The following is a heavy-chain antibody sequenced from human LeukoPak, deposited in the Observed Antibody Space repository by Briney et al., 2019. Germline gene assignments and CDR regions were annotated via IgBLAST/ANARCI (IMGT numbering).Heavy chain of an antibody. J-gene: IGHJ4*02. Sequence: GGSLRLSCAASGFTFSSYAMSWVRQAPGKGLEWVSAISGSGGSTYYADSVKGRYTISRDNSKNTLYLQMNSLRAEDTAVYYCAKDSRGSYGFFDYWGRGTLVTVSS. CDR3: AKDSRGSYGFFDY. V-gene: IGHV3-23*01. D-gene: IGHD5-18*01. CDR2: ISGSGGST. CDR1: GFTFSSYA.